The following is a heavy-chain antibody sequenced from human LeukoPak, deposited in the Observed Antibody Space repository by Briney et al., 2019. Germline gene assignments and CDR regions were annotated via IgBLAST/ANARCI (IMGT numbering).Heavy chain of an antibody. CDR3: ARTSYDILTGYSYYFDY. V-gene: IGHV4-59*12. Sequence: SETLSLTCTVSSGSIGSYYWSWIRQPPGKGLEWIGYIYYTGSTDYNPSLKSRVTMSVDTSKNQFSLKLSSVTAADTAVYYCARTSYDILTGYSYYFDYWGQGTLVTVSS. CDR2: IYYTGST. CDR1: SGSIGSYY. J-gene: IGHJ4*02. D-gene: IGHD3-9*01.